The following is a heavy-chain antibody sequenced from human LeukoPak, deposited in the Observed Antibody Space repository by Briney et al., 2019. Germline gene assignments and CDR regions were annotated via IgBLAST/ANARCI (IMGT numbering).Heavy chain of an antibody. D-gene: IGHD4-17*01. J-gene: IGHJ4*02. Sequence: SETLSLTCAVYGGSFSGYYWSWIRQPPGKGLEWIGEINHSGSTNYNPSLKSRVTISVDTSKNQFSLKLSSVTAADTAVYYCARHTRPGYGDYDGAIDYWGQGTLVTVSS. CDR2: INHSGST. V-gene: IGHV4-34*01. CDR3: ARHTRPGYGDYDGAIDY. CDR1: GGSFSGYY.